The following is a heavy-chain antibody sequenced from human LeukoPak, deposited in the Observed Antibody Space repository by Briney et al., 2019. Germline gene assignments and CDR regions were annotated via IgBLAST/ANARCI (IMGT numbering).Heavy chain of an antibody. CDR1: GFTFSSYS. D-gene: IGHD3-10*01. CDR2: ISSSSTTI. Sequence: PGGSLRLSCAASGFTFSSYSMMWVRQAPGKGLEWVSYISSSSTTIHYADSVKGRFTISRDNAKNSVYLQMNSLRAEDTAVYYCAKFPPPPHGSESPPYWGQGTLVTVSS. CDR3: AKFPPPPHGSESPPY. J-gene: IGHJ4*02. V-gene: IGHV3-48*01.